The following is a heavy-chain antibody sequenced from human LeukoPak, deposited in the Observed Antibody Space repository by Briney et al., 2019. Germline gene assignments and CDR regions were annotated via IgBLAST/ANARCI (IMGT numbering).Heavy chain of an antibody. CDR3: AVTPTHNYGSGSSHNWFDP. V-gene: IGHV1-2*02. D-gene: IGHD3-10*01. CDR2: INPNRGGA. Sequence: GASVKVSCKASGYTFTGYYMHWVRQAPGQGLEWMGWINPNRGGANYARKFQGRVTMTRDTSISTAYMELSRLRSDDTAVYYCAVTPTHNYGSGSSHNWFDPWGQGTLVTVSS. CDR1: GYTFTGYY. J-gene: IGHJ5*02.